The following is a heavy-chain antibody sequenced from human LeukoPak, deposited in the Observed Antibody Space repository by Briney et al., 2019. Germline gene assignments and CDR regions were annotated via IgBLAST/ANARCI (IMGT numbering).Heavy chain of an antibody. CDR3: ARTYSSGWAFFDY. Sequence: PGESLKISCKGSGYSFTRYWIGWVRQMPGKGLEWMGIIYPDDSDTRYRPSFQGQVTISADKSISTAYLQWRSLKASDTAIYYCARTYSSGWAFFDYWGQGNMVTVSS. CDR2: IYPDDSDT. CDR1: GYSFTRYW. D-gene: IGHD6-19*01. V-gene: IGHV5-51*01. J-gene: IGHJ4*02.